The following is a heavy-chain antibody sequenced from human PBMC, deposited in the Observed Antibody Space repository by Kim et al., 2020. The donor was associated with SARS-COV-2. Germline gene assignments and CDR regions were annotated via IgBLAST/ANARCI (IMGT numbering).Heavy chain of an antibody. CDR1: GFTFDDYA. V-gene: IGHV3-9*01. D-gene: IGHD4-17*01. J-gene: IGHJ6*02. CDR3: AKDIRDREGTTLQFSNYYSDMDV. Sequence: GGSLRLSCAASGFTFDDYAMHWVRQAPGKGLEWVSGISWNGGSICYADSVKGRFTISRDNAKNSMYLQMNSLRAEDTALYYCAKDIRDREGTTLQFSNYYSDMDVWGQGTTVTVSS. CDR2: ISWNGGSI.